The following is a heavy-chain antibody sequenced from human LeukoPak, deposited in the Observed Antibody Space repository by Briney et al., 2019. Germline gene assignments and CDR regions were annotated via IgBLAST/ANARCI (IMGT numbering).Heavy chain of an antibody. J-gene: IGHJ4*02. CDR2: SSYDRTTI. CDR3: ARDER. Sequence: GGSLRLSCAASGFTFSSYSMNWVRQAPGKGLEWVAHSSYDRTTIYYADSVKGRFTISRDNAKNSLFLQMNSLTAEDTAIYYCARDERWGQGTLVTVSS. V-gene: IGHV3-48*04. CDR1: GFTFSSYS.